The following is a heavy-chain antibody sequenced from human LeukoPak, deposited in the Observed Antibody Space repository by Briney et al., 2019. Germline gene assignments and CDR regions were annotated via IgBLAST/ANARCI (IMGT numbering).Heavy chain of an antibody. Sequence: PSQTLSLTCAVSGGSISSGGYSWSWIPQPPGKGLEGIGYIYHSGSTYYNPSLKSRVTISVDRSKNQFSLKLSSVTAADTAVYYCARSTMVRGVRNWYFDLWGRGTLVTVSS. CDR3: ARSTMVRGVRNWYFDL. D-gene: IGHD3-10*01. J-gene: IGHJ2*01. V-gene: IGHV4-30-2*01. CDR1: GGSISSGGYS. CDR2: IYHSGST.